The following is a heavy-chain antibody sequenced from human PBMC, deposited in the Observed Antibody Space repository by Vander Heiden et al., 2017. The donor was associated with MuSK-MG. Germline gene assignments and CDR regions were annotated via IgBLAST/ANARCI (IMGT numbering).Heavy chain of an antibody. CDR1: GYTFTGYY. Sequence: QVQLVQSGAEVKTPGASVTVSCKASGYTFTGYYMHWVRQAPGQGLEWMGWINPNSGGTNYAQKFQGRVTMTRDTSISTAYMELSRLRSDDTAVYYCARDLGYYDSSAPGGWFDPWGQGTLVTVSS. CDR2: INPNSGGT. V-gene: IGHV1-2*02. CDR3: ARDLGYYDSSAPGGWFDP. D-gene: IGHD3-22*01. J-gene: IGHJ5*02.